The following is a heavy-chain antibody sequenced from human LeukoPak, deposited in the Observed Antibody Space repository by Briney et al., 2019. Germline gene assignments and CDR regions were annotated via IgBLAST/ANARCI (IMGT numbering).Heavy chain of an antibody. Sequence: ASVKVSCKASGYTFTSYGISWVRQAPVQGLEWMGCISACNGNTNYAQKLQGRVTMTTDTSTSTAYMELRSLRSDDTAVYYCAVYVNSSSWYWWFDPWGQGTLVTVSS. V-gene: IGHV1-18*01. CDR2: ISACNGNT. CDR3: AVYVNSSSWYWWFDP. J-gene: IGHJ5*02. CDR1: GYTFTSYG. D-gene: IGHD6-13*01.